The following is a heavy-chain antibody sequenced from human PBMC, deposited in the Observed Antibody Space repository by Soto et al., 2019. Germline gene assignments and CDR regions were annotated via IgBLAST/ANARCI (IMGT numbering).Heavy chain of an antibody. Sequence: QVQLQESGPGLVKPSGTLSLTCAVSGGSISSSNWWSWVRQAPGKGLEWIGEIYHSGRTNYNPSLQRRATISVGKSKHQCSLKLSAVTAADTAVYSCARVSGSYYYGMDVWAQGTTVTVSS. V-gene: IGHV4-4*02. D-gene: IGHD1-26*01. CDR1: GGSISSSNW. CDR2: IYHSGRT. CDR3: ARVSGSYYYGMDV. J-gene: IGHJ6*02.